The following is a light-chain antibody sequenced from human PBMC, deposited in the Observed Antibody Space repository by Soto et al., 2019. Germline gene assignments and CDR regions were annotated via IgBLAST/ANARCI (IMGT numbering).Light chain of an antibody. V-gene: IGKV1-5*03. CDR1: QSISSW. Sequence: DIPMTQSPSTLSASVGDRVTITCRASQSISSWLAWYQQKPGKAPKLLIYKANSLESGVPSRFSGSGSGTDFTLTISSLQPDDFATYYCQQYNSYSRGYTFGQGTKLEIK. CDR3: QQYNSYSRGYT. J-gene: IGKJ2*01. CDR2: KAN.